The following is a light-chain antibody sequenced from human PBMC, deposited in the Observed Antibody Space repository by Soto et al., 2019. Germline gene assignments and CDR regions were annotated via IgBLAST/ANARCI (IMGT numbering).Light chain of an antibody. CDR2: YIS. Sequence: EIVMTQAPATLSLSPGETASLSCRASQSAGNLLAWYQQKPGQAPRLLIYYISTRATGIPARFSGSGSGTEFTLTINSLQSEDSAVYYCQQHNQWPITFGQGTRLEIK. V-gene: IGKV3D-15*01. CDR3: QQHNQWPIT. J-gene: IGKJ5*01. CDR1: QSAGNL.